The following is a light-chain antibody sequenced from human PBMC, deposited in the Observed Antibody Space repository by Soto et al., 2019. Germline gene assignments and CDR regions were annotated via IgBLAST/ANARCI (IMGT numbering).Light chain of an antibody. CDR3: QQYYTTPHT. V-gene: IGKV4-1*01. J-gene: IGKJ4*01. CDR1: QTVFCSSNSKNY. Sequence: DIVMTQSPDSLAVSLGERATINCKSSQTVFCSSNSKNYLAWYQQKPGQPPKLLIYWASSRESGVPDRFSGSGSGTDFTLTISSLQAEDVAVYYCQQYYTTPHTFGGGTKVEIK. CDR2: WAS.